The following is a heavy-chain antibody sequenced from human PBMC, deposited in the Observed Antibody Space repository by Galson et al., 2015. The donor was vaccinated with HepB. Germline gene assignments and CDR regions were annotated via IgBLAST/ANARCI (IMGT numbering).Heavy chain of an antibody. CDR2: IIPIFGTA. D-gene: IGHD3-22*01. J-gene: IGHJ5*02. CDR1: GGTFSSYA. CDR3: ARDRSRDRNSSGFRSDP. Sequence: SVKVSCKASGGTFSSYAISWVRQAPGQGLEWMGGIIPIFGTANYAQKFQGRVTITADESTSTAYMELSSLRAEDTAVYYCARDRSRDRNSSGFRSDPWGQGTLVTVSS. V-gene: IGHV1-69*13.